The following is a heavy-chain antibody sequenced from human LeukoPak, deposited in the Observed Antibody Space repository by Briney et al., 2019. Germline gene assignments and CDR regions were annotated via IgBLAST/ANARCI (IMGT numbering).Heavy chain of an antibody. CDR2: INWNGGST. CDR3: AKDGAYCNGGSCPHY. Sequence: GGSLRLSCAASGFTFDDYGMSWVRQAPGKGLEWVSGINWNGGSTGYADSVKGRFTISRDNAKNSLYLQMNSLRAEDTAVYYCAKDGAYCNGGSCPHYWGQGTLVTVSS. V-gene: IGHV3-20*04. J-gene: IGHJ4*02. D-gene: IGHD2-15*01. CDR1: GFTFDDYG.